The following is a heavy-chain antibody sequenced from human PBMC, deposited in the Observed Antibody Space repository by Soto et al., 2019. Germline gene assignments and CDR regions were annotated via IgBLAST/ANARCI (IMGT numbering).Heavy chain of an antibody. J-gene: IGHJ4*02. Sequence: QVQLVQSGAEVKKPGSSVKVSCKASGGTFSSYTISWVRQAPGQGLEWMGRIIPILGIANYAQKVQGRVTITADKSTSTAYMELSSMRSEDTAVYYCARNLLNKNDYWGQGTLVTVSS. CDR3: ARNLLNKNDY. CDR2: IIPILGIA. V-gene: IGHV1-69*02. CDR1: GGTFSSYT. D-gene: IGHD2-15*01.